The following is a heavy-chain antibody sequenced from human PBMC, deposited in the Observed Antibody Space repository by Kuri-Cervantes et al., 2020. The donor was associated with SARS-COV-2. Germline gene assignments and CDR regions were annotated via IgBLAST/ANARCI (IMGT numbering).Heavy chain of an antibody. CDR1: GGSISSGSYY. CDR3: ARGGDWFDP. CDR2: IYTSGST. V-gene: IGHV4-61*02. D-gene: IGHD1-26*01. Sequence: SETLSLTCTVSGGSISSGSYYWSWIRQPAGEGLEWIGRIYTSGSTNYNPSLKSRVTISVDTSKNQFSLKLSSVTAADTAVYYCARGGDWFDPWGQGTLVTVSS. J-gene: IGHJ5*02.